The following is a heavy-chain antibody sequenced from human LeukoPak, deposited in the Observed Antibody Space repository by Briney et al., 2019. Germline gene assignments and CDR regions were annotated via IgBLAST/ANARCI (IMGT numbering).Heavy chain of an antibody. J-gene: IGHJ4*02. CDR1: GYTFTSYA. CDR2: IIPIFGTA. Sequence: SVKVSCTASGYTFTSYAISWVRQAPGQGLEWMGGIIPIFGTANYAQKFQGRVTITADESTSTAYMELSSLRSEDTAVYYCARERYCSSTSCYMGQLGDNYFDYWGQGTLVTVSS. CDR3: ARERYCSSTSCYMGQLGDNYFDY. V-gene: IGHV1-69*13. D-gene: IGHD2-2*02.